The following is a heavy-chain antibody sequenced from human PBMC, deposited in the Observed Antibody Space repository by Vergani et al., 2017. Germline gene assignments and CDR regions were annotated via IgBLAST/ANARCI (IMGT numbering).Heavy chain of an antibody. V-gene: IGHV3-21*01. J-gene: IGHJ6*02. Sequence: EVQLVESGGGLVKPGGSLRLPCAASGFTFSSYSMNWVRQAPGKGLEWVSSISSSSSYIYYADSVKGRFTISRDNAKNSLYLQMNSLRAEDTAVFYCARRYFDFLDYYYGMDVWGQGTTVTVSS. CDR3: ARRYFDFLDYYYGMDV. D-gene: IGHD3-9*01. CDR2: ISSSSSYI. CDR1: GFTFSSYS.